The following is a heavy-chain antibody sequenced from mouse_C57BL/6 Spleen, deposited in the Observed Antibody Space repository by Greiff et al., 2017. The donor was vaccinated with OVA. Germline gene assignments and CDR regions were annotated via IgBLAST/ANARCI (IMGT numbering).Heavy chain of an antibody. CDR1: GFTFSNYW. D-gene: IGHD2-5*01. CDR2: IRLKSDNYAT. Sequence: EVQGVESGGGLVQPGGSMKLSCVASGFTFSNYWMNWVRQSPEKGLEWVAQIRLKSDNYATHYAESVKGRFTISRDDSKSSVYLQMNNLRAEDTGIYYCTEGDYSILFDYWGQGTTLTVSS. V-gene: IGHV6-3*01. CDR3: TEGDYSILFDY. J-gene: IGHJ2*01.